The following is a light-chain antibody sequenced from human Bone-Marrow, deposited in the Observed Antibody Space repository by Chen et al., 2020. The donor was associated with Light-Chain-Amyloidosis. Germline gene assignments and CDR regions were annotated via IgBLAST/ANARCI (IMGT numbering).Light chain of an antibody. CDR2: YDD. V-gene: IGLV1-36*01. J-gene: IGLJ3*02. CDR3: AAWDDSLNVWV. CDR1: RTNIGNNA. Sequence: SVLTQPPSVSAAPGQTVSISCSGSRTNIGNNAVNWYQRFPGKATYLLIYYDDLVRSGVPDRFSGSKSGASASLAISGLQSEDEADYYCAAWDDSLNVWVFGGGTKLTVL.